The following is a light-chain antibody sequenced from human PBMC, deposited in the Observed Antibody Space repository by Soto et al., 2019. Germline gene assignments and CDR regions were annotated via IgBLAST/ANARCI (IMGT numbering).Light chain of an antibody. J-gene: IGLJ2*01. CDR2: GNS. V-gene: IGLV1-40*01. CDR1: SSNIGAGYD. CDR3: QSYDSSRSGYVV. Sequence: QSVLTQPPSVSGAPGQRVTISCTGSSSNIGAGYDVHWYQQLPGTAPKLLIYGNSKRPSGVPDRFYGSKSGTSASLAITGLQAEDEADYYCQSYDSSRSGYVVFGGGTKLTVL.